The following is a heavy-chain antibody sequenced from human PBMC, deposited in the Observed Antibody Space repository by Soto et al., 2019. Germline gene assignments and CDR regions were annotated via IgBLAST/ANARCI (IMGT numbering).Heavy chain of an antibody. V-gene: IGHV3-30*18. Sequence: QVQLAESGGGVVQPGRSLRLSCIGSGFRFSDYGMHWVRQAPGKGLEWVAMMSFDGTYKYSADSVKGRFIISRDNSKNTLYMQMNSLIAEDPAVYYCAKDRTDGEYNSVYDFWGKGTLVTVSS. CDR3: AKDRTDGEYNSVYDF. CDR2: MSFDGTYK. CDR1: GFRFSDYG. D-gene: IGHD4-17*01. J-gene: IGHJ4*02.